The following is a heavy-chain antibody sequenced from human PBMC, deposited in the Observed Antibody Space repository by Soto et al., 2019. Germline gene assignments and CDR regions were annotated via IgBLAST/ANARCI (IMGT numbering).Heavy chain of an antibody. Sequence: GGSLRLSCAGSGFTFSSYGMHWVRQAPGKGLEWVAVISYDGSNKYYADSVKGRFTISRDNSKNTLYLQMNSLRAEDTAVYYCAKETGYSSSWGQGTLVTVSS. CDR2: ISYDGSNK. CDR1: GFTFSSYG. J-gene: IGHJ5*02. D-gene: IGHD6-13*01. V-gene: IGHV3-30*18. CDR3: AKETGYSSS.